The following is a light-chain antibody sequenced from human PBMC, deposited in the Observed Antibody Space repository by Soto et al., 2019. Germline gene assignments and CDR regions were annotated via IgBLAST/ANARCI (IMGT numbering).Light chain of an antibody. CDR3: QQRSNWPPIT. Sequence: PGERATLSCKASQSVTNNYLAWYQQKPGQAPRVLIYGASKRATGIPARFSGSGSGTDFTLTISSLEPEDFAVYYCQQRSNWPPITFGQGTRLEIK. J-gene: IGKJ5*01. CDR2: GAS. V-gene: IGKV3-11*01. CDR1: QSVTNNY.